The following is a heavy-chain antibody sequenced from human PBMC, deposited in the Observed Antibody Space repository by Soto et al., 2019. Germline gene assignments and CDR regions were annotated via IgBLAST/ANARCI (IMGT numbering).Heavy chain of an antibody. CDR2: ISSNGGST. CDR3: VKDHLKNDPAREY. Sequence: GGSLRLSCSSSVFTFSSYAMHCVRHSPGKGLEYVSAISSNGGSTYYADSVKGRFTISRDNSKNTLYLQMSSLRAEDTAVYYCVKDHLKNDPAREYWGQATLVIVS. V-gene: IGHV3-64D*06. J-gene: IGHJ4*02. D-gene: IGHD1-1*01. CDR1: VFTFSSYA.